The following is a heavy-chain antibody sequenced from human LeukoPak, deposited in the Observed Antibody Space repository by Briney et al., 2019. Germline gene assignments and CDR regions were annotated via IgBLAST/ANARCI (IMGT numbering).Heavy chain of an antibody. D-gene: IGHD3-22*01. CDR3: GRGNYYVCSCYYPGLAFYI. Sequence: SETLSLTCAVYGGSFSGYYWSWIRQPPGKGLEWIGEINHSGSTNYNPSLKSRVTISVDTSKKQFSLKLSSVTAEDTAVYYCGRGNYYVCSCYYPGLAFYIWGQGTMVTVSS. J-gene: IGHJ3*02. CDR1: GGSFSGYY. V-gene: IGHV4-34*01. CDR2: INHSGST.